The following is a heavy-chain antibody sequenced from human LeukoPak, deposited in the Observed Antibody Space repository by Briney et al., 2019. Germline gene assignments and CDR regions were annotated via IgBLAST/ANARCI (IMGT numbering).Heavy chain of an antibody. CDR2: ISGGGGSST. V-gene: IGHV3-23*01. Sequence: AGGSLRLSCAASGFTFSSYAMTWVRQAPGKGLEWVSSISGGGGSSTYYADSVKGRFTISRDNSKNTLYLQMNSLRAEDTATYYCAKLAAAAADYWGQGTLVTVSS. CDR1: GFTFSSYA. D-gene: IGHD6-13*01. CDR3: AKLAAAAADY. J-gene: IGHJ4*02.